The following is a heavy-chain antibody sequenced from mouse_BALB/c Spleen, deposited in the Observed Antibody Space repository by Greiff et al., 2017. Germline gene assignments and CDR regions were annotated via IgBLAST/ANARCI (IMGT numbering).Heavy chain of an antibody. J-gene: IGHJ2*01. CDR2: IDPETGGT. V-gene: IGHV1-15*01. CDR1: GYTFTDYE. D-gene: IGHD2-3*01. Sequence: VQLVESGAELVRPGASVTLSCKASGYTFTDYEMHWVKQTPVHGLEWIGAIDPETGGTAYNQKFKGKATLTADKSSSTAYMELRSLTSEDSAVYYCTREDGYYGYWGQGTTLTVSS. CDR3: TREDGYYGY.